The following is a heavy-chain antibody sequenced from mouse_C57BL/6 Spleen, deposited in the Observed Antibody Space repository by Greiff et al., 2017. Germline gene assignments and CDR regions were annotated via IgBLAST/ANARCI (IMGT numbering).Heavy chain of an antibody. V-gene: IGHV5-16*01. CDR2: INYAGSST. CDR1: GFTFSDYY. D-gene: IGHD2-2*01. CDR3: TRDGRRGLRVDYFDY. Sequence: EVKVEESEGGLVQPGSSMKLSCTASGFTFSDYYMAWVRQVPEKGLEWVANINYAGSSTYYLDSLKSRFIISRDTAKNILYLQMSSLTSEDTAKYYGTRDGRRGLRVDYFDYWGQGTTLTVSS. J-gene: IGHJ2*01.